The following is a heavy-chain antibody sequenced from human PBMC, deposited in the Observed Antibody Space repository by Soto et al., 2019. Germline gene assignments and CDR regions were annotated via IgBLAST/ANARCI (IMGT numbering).Heavy chain of an antibody. J-gene: IGHJ6*02. CDR2: ISGSGGST. CDR1: GFTFSSYA. V-gene: IGHV3-23*01. CDR3: AKMTVRFLEWLLDYYYYGMDV. D-gene: IGHD3-3*01. Sequence: EVQLLESGGGLVQPGGSLRLSCAASGFTFSSYAMSWVRQAPGKGLEWVSAISGSGGSTYYADSVKGRFTISRDNSKNTLYLQMNSLRAEDTAVYYCAKMTVRFLEWLLDYYYYGMDVWGQGTTVTVSS.